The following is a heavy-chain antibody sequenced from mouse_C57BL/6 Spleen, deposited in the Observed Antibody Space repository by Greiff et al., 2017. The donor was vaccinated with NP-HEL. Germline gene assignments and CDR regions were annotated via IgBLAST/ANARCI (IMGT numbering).Heavy chain of an antibody. J-gene: IGHJ4*01. D-gene: IGHD3-2*02. CDR1: GFTFSDYG. Sequence: EVKLMESGGGLVKPGGSLKLSCAASGFTFSDYGMHWVRQAPEKGLEWVAYISSGSSTIYYADTVKGRFTISRDNAKNTLFLQMTSLRSEDTAMYYCAQDSSGYYAMDYWGQGTSVTVSS. CDR3: AQDSSGYYAMDY. CDR2: ISSGSSTI. V-gene: IGHV5-17*01.